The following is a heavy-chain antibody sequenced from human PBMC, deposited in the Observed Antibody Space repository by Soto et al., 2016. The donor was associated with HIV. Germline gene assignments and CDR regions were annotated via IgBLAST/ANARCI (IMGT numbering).Heavy chain of an antibody. V-gene: IGHV4-34*01. Sequence: QVQLQQWGTGLLKPSETLSLTCAVYGGSFSDHFWSWLRQSPGKGLEWIGEIDHSGTTSYNPSLKSRVTTSVDASKNQFSLKLTSVVDADTAVYYCARHVGLSAGAQDYFDSWGLGTLVTVS. J-gene: IGHJ4*02. D-gene: IGHD1-26*01. CDR2: IDHSGTT. CDR1: GGSFSDHF. CDR3: ARHVGLSAGAQDYFDS.